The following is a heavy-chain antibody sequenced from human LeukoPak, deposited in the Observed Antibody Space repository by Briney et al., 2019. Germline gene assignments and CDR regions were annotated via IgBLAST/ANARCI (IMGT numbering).Heavy chain of an antibody. Sequence: GGSLRLSCAASGFTVSSNYMSWVRQAPGKGLEWVSVIYSGGSTYYADSVKGRFTISRDNSKNTLYLQMNSLRAEDTAVYYCARSPLWFGPNFDYWGQGTLGTVSS. CDR1: GFTVSSNY. V-gene: IGHV3-53*01. D-gene: IGHD3-10*01. CDR2: IYSGGST. J-gene: IGHJ4*02. CDR3: ARSPLWFGPNFDY.